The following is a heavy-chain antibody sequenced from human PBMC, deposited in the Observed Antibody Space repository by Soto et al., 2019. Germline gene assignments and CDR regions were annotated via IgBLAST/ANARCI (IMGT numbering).Heavy chain of an antibody. CDR3: ARELTTVTIYYYYMDV. J-gene: IGHJ6*03. CDR1: GFTFSDYY. CDR2: ISSSGSTI. D-gene: IGHD4-17*01. V-gene: IGHV3-11*01. Sequence: QVQLVESGGGLVKPGGSLRLSCAASGFTFSDYYMSWIRQAPGKGLEWVSYISSSGSTIYYADSVKGRFTISRDNAKKSLYLKMNSLRAEDTAVYYCARELTTVTIYYYYMDVWGKGTTVTVSS.